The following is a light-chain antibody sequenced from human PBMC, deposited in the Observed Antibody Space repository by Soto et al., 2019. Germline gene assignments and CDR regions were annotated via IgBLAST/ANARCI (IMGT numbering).Light chain of an antibody. J-gene: IGKJ2*01. CDR1: QTISLY. Sequence: DVQMTQSPSSLSSSLGDIVTITCRSSQTISLYLNWYQQKPGKAPKLLIATTSYLQNGVPSRFSGSRSGTDFSLTISSLQPEDFATYYCQQSYLLPETFGRGTKVDIK. CDR2: TTS. CDR3: QQSYLLPET. V-gene: IGKV1-39*01.